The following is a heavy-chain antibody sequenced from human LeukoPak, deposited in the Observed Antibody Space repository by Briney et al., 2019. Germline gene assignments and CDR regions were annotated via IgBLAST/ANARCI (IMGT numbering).Heavy chain of an antibody. CDR3: ARGGGGNSDFLTTYTGASLSFDQ. J-gene: IGHJ4*02. V-gene: IGHV3-23*01. D-gene: IGHD3-9*01. CDR2: LGISGNYA. Sequence: PGGSLRLSCVASGFILSDYAVSWVRQAPGKGLQWVSSLGISGNYAWYAGSVKGRFTISRDHSKNTLYLQMNSLGAEDTALYYCARGGGGNSDFLTTYTGASLSFDQWGQGALVTVSS. CDR1: GFILSDYA.